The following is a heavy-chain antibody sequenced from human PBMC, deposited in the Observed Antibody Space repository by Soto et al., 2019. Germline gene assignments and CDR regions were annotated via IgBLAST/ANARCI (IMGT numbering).Heavy chain of an antibody. V-gene: IGHV3-30*04. D-gene: IGHD3-3*01. CDR1: GFTFSRHA. CDR2: ISRDGSYI. Sequence: GGSLRLCCAASGFTFSRHAIHWVRLTPGRGLEWVLAISRDGSYIYYTDSVKGRFTVSRDNSKNTVFVQMNRLIPDDTALYFCARTRNGGVADSFDSWGQGTRVTVSS. J-gene: IGHJ5*01. CDR3: ARTRNGGVADSFDS.